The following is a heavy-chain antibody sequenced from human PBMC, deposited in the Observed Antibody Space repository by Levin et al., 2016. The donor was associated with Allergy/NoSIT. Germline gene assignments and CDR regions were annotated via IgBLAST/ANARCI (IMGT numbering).Heavy chain of an antibody. CDR1: GFTFSSYA. Sequence: GGSLRLSCAASGFTFSSYAMSWVRQAPGKGLEWVSAISGSGGSTYYADSVKGRFTISRDNSKNTLYLQMNSLRAEDTAVYYCARDVSGSYPSYYYYGMDVWGQGTTVTVSS. CDR2: ISGSGGST. D-gene: IGHD1-26*01. V-gene: IGHV3-23*01. J-gene: IGHJ6*02. CDR3: ARDVSGSYPSYYYYGMDV.